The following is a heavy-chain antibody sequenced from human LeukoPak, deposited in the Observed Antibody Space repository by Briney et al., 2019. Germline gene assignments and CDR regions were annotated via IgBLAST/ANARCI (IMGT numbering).Heavy chain of an antibody. V-gene: IGHV5-51*01. CDR2: ISPADSDT. CDR3: ARHDRRKDYHAGDY. Sequence: GESLKISCKGSGYSFTSYWIAWVRQMPGKGLEWMGIISPADSDTTYSPSFQGQVTISVDRSISTAYLQWSSLKASDTAIYYCARHDRRKDYHAGDYWGQGTLVTVSS. CDR1: GYSFTSYW. D-gene: IGHD4-11*01. J-gene: IGHJ4*02.